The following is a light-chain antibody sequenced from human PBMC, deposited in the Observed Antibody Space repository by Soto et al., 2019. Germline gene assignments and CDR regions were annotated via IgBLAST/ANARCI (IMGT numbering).Light chain of an antibody. CDR1: QSVSRY. CDR2: DAS. V-gene: IGKV3-15*01. J-gene: IGKJ1*01. Sequence: EIVITQSPATLSVSPGERATLSCRASQSVSRYLGWYQQKPGQAPRILIYDASNRETGIPARFSGSGSGTEFTLTISSLQSEDFEVYYCQQYNNWTRTFGQGTKVDIK. CDR3: QQYNNWTRT.